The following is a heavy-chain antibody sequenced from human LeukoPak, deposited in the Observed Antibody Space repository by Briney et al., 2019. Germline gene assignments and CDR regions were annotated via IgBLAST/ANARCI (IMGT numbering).Heavy chain of an antibody. Sequence: SGGSLRLSCAASGFTLSSYWMHWVRQAPGKGLVWVSRINSDGTTSYADSVKGRFTIPRDNVKNTLYLQMNSLRAEDTAVYYCARDPIIIVPAALDYWGQGTLVTVSS. CDR2: INSDGTT. CDR3: ARDPIIIVPAALDY. CDR1: GFTLSSYW. J-gene: IGHJ4*02. V-gene: IGHV3-74*01. D-gene: IGHD2-2*01.